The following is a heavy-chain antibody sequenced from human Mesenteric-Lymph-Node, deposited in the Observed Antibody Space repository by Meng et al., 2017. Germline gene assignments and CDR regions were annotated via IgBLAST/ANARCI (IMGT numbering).Heavy chain of an antibody. Sequence: GESLKISCAASGFTFSTHAMSWVRQAPGKGLEWVSAFSSSGGYIHYADSVKGRFTISRDNAKNSLYLQMNSLRAEDTAVYYCARDPLTYIVATIANHDYWGQGTLVTVSS. CDR1: GFTFSTHA. J-gene: IGHJ4*02. CDR3: ARDPLTYIVATIANHDY. CDR2: FSSSGGYI. V-gene: IGHV3-21*01. D-gene: IGHD5-12*01.